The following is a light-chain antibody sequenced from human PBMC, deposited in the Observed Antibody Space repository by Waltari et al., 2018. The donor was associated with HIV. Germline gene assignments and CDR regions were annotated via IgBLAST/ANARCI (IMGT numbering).Light chain of an antibody. V-gene: IGLV3-25*03. CDR2: KDN. CDR3: QSADSTTTDSWV. J-gene: IGLJ3*02. CDR1: ESPKKY. Sequence: SYELTQPPSVSVSPGQTARITCSGEESPKKYAYWYQQKPGQAPVLVIFKDNERPSGIPERFSGSSSGTTVTLTISGVQAEDEADYYCQSADSTTTDSWVFGGGTKLTVL.